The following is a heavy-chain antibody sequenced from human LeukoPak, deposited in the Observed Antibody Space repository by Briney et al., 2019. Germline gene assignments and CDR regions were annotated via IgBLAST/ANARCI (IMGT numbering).Heavy chain of an antibody. J-gene: IGHJ4*02. CDR2: ISGGGGGT. V-gene: IGHV3-23*01. Sequence: PGGSLRLSCAASGFTFNIYAMTWVRQAPGKGLEWVSAISGGGGGTFYADSVKGRFTISRDNSKNTLYLQMNSLRAEDTAVYYCAREGGIAAAGTRKDSRKDYWGQGTLVTVSS. CDR1: GFTFNIYA. CDR3: AREGGIAAAGTRKDSRKDY. D-gene: IGHD6-13*01.